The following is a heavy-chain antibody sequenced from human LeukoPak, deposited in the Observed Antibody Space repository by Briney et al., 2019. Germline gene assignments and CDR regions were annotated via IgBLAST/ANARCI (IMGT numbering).Heavy chain of an antibody. Sequence: ASETLSLTCTVSGDSISSYYCSWIRQPPGKGLEWIGYIYYSGSTSYNPSLKSRVTISLVTSNNQFSLKLRSVTAADTAVYYCARGHSIEPYYYYYYMDVWGKGTTVTVSS. V-gene: IGHV4-59*01. CDR2: IYYSGST. D-gene: IGHD4-11*01. CDR3: ARGHSIEPYYYYYYMDV. J-gene: IGHJ6*03. CDR1: GDSISSYY.